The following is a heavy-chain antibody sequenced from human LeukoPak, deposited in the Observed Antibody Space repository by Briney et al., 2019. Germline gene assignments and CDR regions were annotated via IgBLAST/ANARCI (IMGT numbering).Heavy chain of an antibody. Sequence: GGSLRLSCAASGFTFSSYGMHWVRQAPGKGLEWVAVISYDGSNKYYADSVKGRFTISRDNSKNTLYLQMNSLRAEDTAVYYCAKDGRDKPLDCWGQGTLVTVSS. J-gene: IGHJ4*02. D-gene: IGHD3/OR15-3a*01. CDR1: GFTFSSYG. V-gene: IGHV3-30*18. CDR2: ISYDGSNK. CDR3: AKDGRDKPLDC.